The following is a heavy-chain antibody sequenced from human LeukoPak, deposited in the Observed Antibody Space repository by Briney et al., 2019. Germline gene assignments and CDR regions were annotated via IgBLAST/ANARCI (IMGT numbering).Heavy chain of an antibody. J-gene: IGHJ4*02. CDR2: IYNNGNT. CDR1: GFTVSTNY. V-gene: IGHV3-53*01. Sequence: GGSLRLSCAASGFTVSTNYMTWVRQAPGKGLEWVSIIYNNGNTYYADSVKGRFTISRDNSKNTLYLQMDSLRAEDTAVYYCAGGIAYCRTNGWPLGYWGQGTLVTVSS. CDR3: AGGIAYCRTNGWPLGY. D-gene: IGHD2-15*01.